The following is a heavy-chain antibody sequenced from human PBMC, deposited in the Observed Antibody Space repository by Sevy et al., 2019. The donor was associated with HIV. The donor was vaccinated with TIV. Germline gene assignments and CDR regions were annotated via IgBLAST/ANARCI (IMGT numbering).Heavy chain of an antibody. D-gene: IGHD3-9*01. V-gene: IGHV3-21*01. CDR1: GFTFSSYS. J-gene: IGHJ6*02. CDR3: ARPMVPDLGHYDILTGYYNIYYYYGMDV. Sequence: GWSLRLSCTASGFTFSSYSMNWVRQAPGKGLEWVSSISSSSSYIYYADSVKGRFTISRDNAKNSLYLQMNSLRAEDTAVYYCARPMVPDLGHYDILTGYYNIYYYYGMDVWGQGTTVTVSS. CDR2: ISSSSSYI.